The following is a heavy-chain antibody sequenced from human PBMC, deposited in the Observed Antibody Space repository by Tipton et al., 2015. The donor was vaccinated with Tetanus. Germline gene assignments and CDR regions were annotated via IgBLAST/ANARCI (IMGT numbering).Heavy chain of an antibody. Sequence: SLRLSCAASGFTLRTYSMNWVRQAPGKGPEWISYISTTGNTIYYADSVKGRFTISRDNAKNSLSLQMSGLRREDTAVYYCATSPKVFQ. D-gene: IGHD2-2*01. CDR3: ATSPKVFQ. J-gene: IGHJ1*01. CDR1: GFTLRTYS. CDR2: ISTTGNTI. V-gene: IGHV3-48*01.